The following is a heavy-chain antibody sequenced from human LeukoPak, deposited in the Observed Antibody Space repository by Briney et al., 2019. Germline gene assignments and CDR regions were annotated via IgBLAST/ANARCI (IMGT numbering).Heavy chain of an antibody. V-gene: IGHV4-59*11. Sequence: TSETLSLTCSVSGGSLRGHSWSWIRQPPGKGLEYIGDFYIGRTTNYNRSLKGRVTISLDTSKRQLSLTVNSVTAADTAVYYCARDKGQSGSSGIYQSYMDVWGTGATVIVSS. CDR2: FYIGRTT. J-gene: IGHJ6*03. D-gene: IGHD6-6*01. CDR3: ARDKGQSGSSGIYQSYMDV. CDR1: GGSLRGHS.